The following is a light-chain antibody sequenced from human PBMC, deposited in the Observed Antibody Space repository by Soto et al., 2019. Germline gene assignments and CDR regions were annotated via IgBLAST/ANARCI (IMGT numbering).Light chain of an antibody. CDR2: GAS. CDR1: QSVSSSY. J-gene: IGKJ4*01. V-gene: IGKV3-20*01. CDR3: QQYGVTPPNS. Sequence: EIVLTQSPGTLSLSPGERATLSCRASQSVSSSYLAWYQQKPGQAPRLLIYGASTRATGIPDRFSGSGSGTDFTLTITGLEPEDFAVYYCQQYGVTPPNSFGGGTKVDIK.